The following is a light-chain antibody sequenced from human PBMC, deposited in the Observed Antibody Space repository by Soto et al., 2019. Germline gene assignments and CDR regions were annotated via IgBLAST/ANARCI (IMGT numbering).Light chain of an antibody. V-gene: IGLV1-40*01. CDR1: RTNIGAGYN. Sequence: LTQPPSVSGAPGQRVTISCTGSRTNIGAGYNVQWYQQVPGTAPKLLIYANNNRPSGVPDRFSGSKSGTSASLAITGLQAEDEADYYCQSYDSSPSGSRVFGGGTKLTVL. J-gene: IGLJ2*01. CDR2: ANN. CDR3: QSYDSSPSGSRV.